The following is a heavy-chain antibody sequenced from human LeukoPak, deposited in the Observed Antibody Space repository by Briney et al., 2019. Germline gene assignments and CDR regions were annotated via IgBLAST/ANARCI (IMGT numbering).Heavy chain of an antibody. V-gene: IGHV4-31*03. CDR3: ARGPSYSYRNHFDY. CDR2: IYYSGST. CDR1: GGSISSGGYY. J-gene: IGHJ4*02. D-gene: IGHD5-18*01. Sequence: PSQTLSLTCTVSGGSISSGGYYWSWIRQHPGKGLEWIGYIYYSGSTYYNPSLKSRVTISVDTSKNQFSLKLSSVTAADTAVYYCARGPSYSYRNHFDYWGQGTLVTVSS.